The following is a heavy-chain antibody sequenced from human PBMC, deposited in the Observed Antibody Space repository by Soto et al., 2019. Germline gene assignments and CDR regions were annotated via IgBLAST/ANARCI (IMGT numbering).Heavy chain of an antibody. J-gene: IGHJ4*02. V-gene: IGHV4-31*11. Sequence: KSSETLSLTCAVSGGSIDSAGSYWSWIRQIPGRGLEWIGHIYHGGTTDYNPSLKSRITMSVDTSKNQFSLELNSVTAADTAVYYCARYCSGGTCYDRIDYWRQGTLVTVSS. D-gene: IGHD2-15*01. CDR1: GGSIDSAGSY. CDR3: ARYCSGGTCYDRIDY. CDR2: IYHGGTT.